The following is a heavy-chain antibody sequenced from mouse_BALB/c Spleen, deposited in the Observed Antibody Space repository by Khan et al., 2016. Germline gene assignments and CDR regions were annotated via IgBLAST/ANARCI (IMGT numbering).Heavy chain of an antibody. CDR1: GYTFTDYS. J-gene: IGHJ2*01. CDR3: TLDWDLEY. D-gene: IGHD4-1*01. V-gene: IGHV9-2-1*01. CDR2: INTETGEA. Sequence: QIQLVQSGPELKKPGDTVKISCKASGYTFTDYSIHWVKHIPGRALKWMGWINTETGEATYADDFKGRFALSLETSASNAYLQINNLKNEDTATXFFTLDWDLEYCGQGTTLTVSS.